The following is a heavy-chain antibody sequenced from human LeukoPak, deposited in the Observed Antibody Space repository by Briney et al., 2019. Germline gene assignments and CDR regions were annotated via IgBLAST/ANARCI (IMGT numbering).Heavy chain of an antibody. D-gene: IGHD1-26*01. CDR1: GYTFTSYG. CDR2: IIPIFGTA. V-gene: IGHV1-69*13. CDR3: ASSSHRLGRYYFDY. Sequence: SVKVSCKASGYTFTSYGISWVRQAPGQGLEWMGGIIPIFGTANYAQKFQGRVTITADESTSTAYMELSSLRSEDTAVYYCASSSHRLGRYYFDYWGQGTLVTVSS. J-gene: IGHJ4*02.